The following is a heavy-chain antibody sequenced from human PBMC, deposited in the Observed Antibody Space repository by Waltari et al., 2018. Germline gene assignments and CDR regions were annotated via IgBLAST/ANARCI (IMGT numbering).Heavy chain of an antibody. J-gene: IGHJ5*02. V-gene: IGHV3-30*18. Sequence: QVQLVESGGGVVQPGMSLRLPGAASGFSLSPFGMHWVRQAPGKGLEWVALASFDGSTTYYADSVRGRFTISRDNSKNTLYLDINTLRVDDTAIYYCAKDAFGNTYLDHWGQGTLVTVSS. CDR1: GFSLSPFG. CDR3: AKDAFGNTYLDH. D-gene: IGHD3-10*01. CDR2: ASFDGSTT.